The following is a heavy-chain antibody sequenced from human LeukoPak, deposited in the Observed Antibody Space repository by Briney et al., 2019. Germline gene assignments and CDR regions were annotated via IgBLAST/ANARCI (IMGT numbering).Heavy chain of an antibody. D-gene: IGHD6-13*01. Sequence: GGSLRLSCAASGFSFSIYSLTWVRQAPGKGLEWIAYINEGSSVIYYAVSVEGRFTVSRDNAKNSLYLQMNSLRGDDTAVYYCARGFGTSWFYSWGQGTTVTVSS. CDR2: INEGSSVI. CDR1: GFSFSIYS. J-gene: IGHJ6*02. CDR3: ARGFGTSWFYS. V-gene: IGHV3-48*04.